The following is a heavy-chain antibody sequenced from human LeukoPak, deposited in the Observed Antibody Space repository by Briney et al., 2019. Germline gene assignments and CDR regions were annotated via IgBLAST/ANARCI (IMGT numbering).Heavy chain of an antibody. CDR2: ISSSGSTI. Sequence: GGSLRLSCAASGFTFSSYEMNWVRQAPGKGLEWVSYISSSGSTIYYADSVKGRFTISRDNAKNSLYLQMNSLRAEDTAVCYCAREWGSSSAVDYWGQGTLVTVSS. V-gene: IGHV3-48*03. CDR3: AREWGSSSAVDY. D-gene: IGHD6-6*01. J-gene: IGHJ4*02. CDR1: GFTFSSYE.